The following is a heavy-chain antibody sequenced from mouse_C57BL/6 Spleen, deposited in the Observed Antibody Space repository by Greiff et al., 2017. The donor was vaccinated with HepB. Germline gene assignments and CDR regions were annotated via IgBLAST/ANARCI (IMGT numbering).Heavy chain of an antibody. V-gene: IGHV2-2*01. Sequence: VQVVESGPGLVQPSQSLSITCTVSGFSLTSYGVHWVRQSPGKGLEWLGVIWSGGSTDYNAAFISRLSISKDNSKSQVFFKMNSLQADDTAIYYCARNNGDYGSSYFDYWGQGTTLTVSS. D-gene: IGHD1-1*01. CDR1: GFSLTSYG. CDR2: IWSGGST. CDR3: ARNNGDYGSSYFDY. J-gene: IGHJ2*01.